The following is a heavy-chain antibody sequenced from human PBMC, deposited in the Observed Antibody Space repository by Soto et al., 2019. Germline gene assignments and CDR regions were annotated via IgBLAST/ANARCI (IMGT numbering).Heavy chain of an antibody. CDR2: IYSGGST. V-gene: IGHV3-66*01. D-gene: IGHD6-13*01. J-gene: IGHJ2*01. CDR3: ARDSSSSWYWYFDL. CDR1: GFTVSSNY. Sequence: EVQLVESGGGLVQPGGSLRLSCAASGFTVSSNYMSWVRQAPGKGLEWVSVIYSGGSTYYADSVKGRLTISRDNSKNTLYLQMNSLRAEDTAVYYCARDSSSSWYWYFDLWGRGTLVTVSS.